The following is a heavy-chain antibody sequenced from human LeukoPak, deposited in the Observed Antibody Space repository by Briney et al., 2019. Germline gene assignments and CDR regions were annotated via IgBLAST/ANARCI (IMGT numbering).Heavy chain of an antibody. Sequence: ASVRVSCKASGYTFTSYAMHWVRQAPGQRLEWMGWINAGNGNTKYSQKFQGRVTITRDTSASTAYMELSSLRSEDTAVYYCAREWELSYYYYGMDVWGQGTTVTVSS. J-gene: IGHJ6*02. CDR2: INAGNGNT. CDR1: GYTFTSYA. V-gene: IGHV1-3*01. CDR3: AREWELSYYYYGMDV. D-gene: IGHD1-26*01.